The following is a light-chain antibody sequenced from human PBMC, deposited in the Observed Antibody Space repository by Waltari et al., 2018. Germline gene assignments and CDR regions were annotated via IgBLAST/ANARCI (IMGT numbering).Light chain of an antibody. CDR3: QSADSSGTHWV. V-gene: IGLV3-25*03. J-gene: IGLJ3*02. Sequence: SYELTQPPSVSVSPGQTARITCSGDALPKQYAYWYQQKPGQAPVLAIYKDSERPSGIPERFSGSSSGKTVTLTISGVQAEDEADYYCQSADSSGTHWVFGGGTKLIVL. CDR1: ALPKQY. CDR2: KDS.